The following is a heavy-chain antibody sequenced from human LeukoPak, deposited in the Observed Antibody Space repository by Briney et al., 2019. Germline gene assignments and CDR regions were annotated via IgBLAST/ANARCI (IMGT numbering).Heavy chain of an antibody. CDR2: INPNSGGT. Sequence: GASVKVSCKASGYTFTDYYMHWVRQAPGQGLEWMGWINPNSGGTNYAQKFQGSVTMTTDTSISTAYMEVSRLRSDDTAVYYCARVRIGQQLDKYYYYAMDVWGQGTTVTVSS. D-gene: IGHD6-13*01. V-gene: IGHV1-2*02. CDR3: ARVRIGQQLDKYYYYAMDV. J-gene: IGHJ6*02. CDR1: GYTFTDYY.